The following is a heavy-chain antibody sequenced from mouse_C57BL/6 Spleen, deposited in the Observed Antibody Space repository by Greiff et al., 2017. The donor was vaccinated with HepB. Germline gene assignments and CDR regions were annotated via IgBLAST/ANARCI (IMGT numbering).Heavy chain of an antibody. CDR1: GFTFTDYY. J-gene: IGHJ4*01. CDR2: IRNKANGYTT. V-gene: IGHV7-3*01. D-gene: IGHD2-2*01. CDR3: ARYGGYGGAYYATDY. Sequence: EVKLVESGGGLVQPGGSLSLSCAASGFTFTDYYMSWVRQPPGKALEWLGFIRNKANGYTTEYSASVKGRFTISRDNSQRILYLHMNALRAEDSATYYCARYGGYGGAYYATDYWGQGTSVTVSS.